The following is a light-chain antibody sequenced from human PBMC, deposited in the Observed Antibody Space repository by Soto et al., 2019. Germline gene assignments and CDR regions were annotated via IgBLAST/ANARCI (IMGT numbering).Light chain of an antibody. Sequence: ETVLTQSPATLSLSPGERATLSCRASQSVSSYLAWYQQKPGQAPRVLIFGASTRATGIPARFSGSGSGTEFSLTINSLQSEDFAVYYCQEYNTWPWTFGQGTKVDIK. J-gene: IGKJ1*01. CDR1: QSVSSY. CDR3: QEYNTWPWT. V-gene: IGKV3-15*01. CDR2: GAS.